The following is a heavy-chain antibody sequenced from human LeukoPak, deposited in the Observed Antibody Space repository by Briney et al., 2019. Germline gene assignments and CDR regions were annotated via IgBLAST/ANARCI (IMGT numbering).Heavy chain of an antibody. D-gene: IGHD3-10*01. Sequence: GGSLRLSCAASGFTFSSYAMHWVRQAPGKGLEWVAVTSYDGSNKYYADSVKGRFTISRDNSKNTLYLQMNSLRAEDTAVYYCARGDYYGSGTYYYYGMDVWGQGTTVTVSS. V-gene: IGHV3-30-3*01. CDR1: GFTFSSYA. CDR2: TSYDGSNK. CDR3: ARGDYYGSGTYYYYGMDV. J-gene: IGHJ6*02.